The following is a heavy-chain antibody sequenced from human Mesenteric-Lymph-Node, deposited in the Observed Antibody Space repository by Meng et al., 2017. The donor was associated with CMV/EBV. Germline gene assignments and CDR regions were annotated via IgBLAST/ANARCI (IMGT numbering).Heavy chain of an antibody. D-gene: IGHD1-14*01. Sequence: GSLRLSCAVSGGSISSSNWWSWVRQPPGKGLEWIGEIYHSGSTNYNPSLKSRVTISVDKSKNQFSLKLSSVTAADTAVYYCARNPSYYYYGMDVWGQGTTVTVSS. V-gene: IGHV4-4*02. J-gene: IGHJ6*02. CDR2: IYHSGST. CDR3: ARNPSYYYYGMDV. CDR1: GGSISSSNW.